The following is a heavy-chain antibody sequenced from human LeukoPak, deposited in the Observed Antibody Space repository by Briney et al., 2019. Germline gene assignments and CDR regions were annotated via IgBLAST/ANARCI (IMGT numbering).Heavy chain of an antibody. Sequence: GGSLRLSCAASGFTFSSYGMSWVRQAPGKGLEWVSAISGSGGSTYYADSVKGRFTISRDNSKNTLYLQMNSLRAEDTAVYYCARRFSGSYYSNWFDPWGQGTLVTVSS. CDR3: ARRFSGSYYSNWFDP. CDR1: GFTFSSYG. CDR2: ISGSGGST. J-gene: IGHJ5*02. V-gene: IGHV3-23*01. D-gene: IGHD1-26*01.